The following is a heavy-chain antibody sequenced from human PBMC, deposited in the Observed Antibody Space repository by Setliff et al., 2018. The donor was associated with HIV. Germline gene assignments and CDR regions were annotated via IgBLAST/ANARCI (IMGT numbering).Heavy chain of an antibody. CDR3: ALTGHRLLRGYMDV. D-gene: IGHD2-15*01. V-gene: IGHV4-4*07. Sequence: SETLSLTCYVTDDPISSYYWSWVRQPAGKGLEWIGRLYVSGDTNYNPSLKSRVTMSLDTSKKHFSLSLKSVTAADTAVYYRALTGHRLLRGYMDVWGKGTTVTVSS. J-gene: IGHJ6*03. CDR1: DDPISSYY. CDR2: LYVSGDT.